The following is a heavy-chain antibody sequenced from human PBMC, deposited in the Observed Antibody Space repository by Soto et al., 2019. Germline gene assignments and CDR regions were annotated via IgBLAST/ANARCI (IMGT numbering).Heavy chain of an antibody. J-gene: IGHJ4*02. D-gene: IGHD6-13*01. CDR2: IHHTGST. CDR1: GGSISSSNW. V-gene: IGHV4-4*02. CDR3: ARDPIAGTSPQFDC. Sequence: QVQLQESGPGLVKPSGTLSLTCVVSGGSISSSNWWSWVRQPPGKGLEWIGQIHHTGSTYYNPSLKSRVTISVDKSKNLFSLKATSVPAADTAVYYCARDPIAGTSPQFDCWGQGTRVTVSS.